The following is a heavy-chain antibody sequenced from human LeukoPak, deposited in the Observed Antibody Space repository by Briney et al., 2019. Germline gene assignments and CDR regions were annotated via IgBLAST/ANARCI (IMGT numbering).Heavy chain of an antibody. J-gene: IGHJ4*02. Sequence: KAADTLSLIYSLSCGSMLGNYWRWIRQPPGKGLEWIGSIYHTGTNYNNPSLKSRFTIPVNASTNQLSLKLNSVTAADTAVYYCARGSGWCSSSTCYYFDYWGQGNLVSVSS. CDR2: IYHTGTN. D-gene: IGHD2-2*01. CDR3: ARGSGWCSSSTCYYFDY. V-gene: IGHV4-59*07. CDR1: CGSMLGNY.